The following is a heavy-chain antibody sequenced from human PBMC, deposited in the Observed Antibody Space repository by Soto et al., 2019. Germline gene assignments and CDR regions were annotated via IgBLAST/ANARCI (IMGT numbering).Heavy chain of an antibody. CDR1: GGSFSGYY. J-gene: IGHJ4*02. V-gene: IGHV4-34*01. D-gene: IGHD5-12*01. CDR2: INHSGST. Sequence: SETLSLTCAVYGGSFSGYYCSWIRQPPGRVLEWIGEINHSGSTNYNPSLKSRVTISVDTSKNQFSLKLSSVTAADTAVYYCARGRGRNPYSGYDSGFDYWGQGTLVTVSS. CDR3: ARGRGRNPYSGYDSGFDY.